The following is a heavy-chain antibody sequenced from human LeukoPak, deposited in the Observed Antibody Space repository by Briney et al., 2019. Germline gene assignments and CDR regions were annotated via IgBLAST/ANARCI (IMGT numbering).Heavy chain of an antibody. CDR2: ISYDGSNK. D-gene: IGHD5-18*01. J-gene: IGHJ5*02. CDR1: GFTFSSYG. Sequence: GGSLRLSCAASGFTFSSYGMHWVRQAPGKGLEWVAVISYDGSNKYYADSVKGRFTISRDNSKNTLYLQMNSLRAEDTAVHYCAKGYSYGPRNWFDPWGQGTLVTVSS. CDR3: AKGYSYGPRNWFDP. V-gene: IGHV3-30*18.